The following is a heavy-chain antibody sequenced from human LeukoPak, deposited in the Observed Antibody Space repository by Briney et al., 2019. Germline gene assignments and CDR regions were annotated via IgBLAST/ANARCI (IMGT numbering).Heavy chain of an antibody. CDR2: IRYDGSNK. Sequence: GGSLRLSCAASGFPFSSYGMRWVRQAAGKGLEWVAFIRYDGSNKYYADSVKGRFTISRDNSKNTLYLQMNSLRAEDTAVYYCARQYCSGGNCYLNHFDYWGQGTLVTVSS. V-gene: IGHV3-30*02. CDR3: ARQYCSGGNCYLNHFDY. J-gene: IGHJ4*02. CDR1: GFPFSSYG. D-gene: IGHD2-15*01.